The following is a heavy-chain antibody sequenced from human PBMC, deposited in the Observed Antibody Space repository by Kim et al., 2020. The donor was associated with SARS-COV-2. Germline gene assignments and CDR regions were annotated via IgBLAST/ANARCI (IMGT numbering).Heavy chain of an antibody. J-gene: IGHJ4*02. D-gene: IGHD6-19*01. Sequence: GESLKISCKGSGYIFTSYWIGWVRQMPGKGLEWMGIIYPGDSDTRYSPSFQCQVTISVDKSISTAYLQWSSLKASDTAMYYCARAPGMAGTGANLDYWGQGTLVTVSS. CDR2: IYPGDSDT. CDR3: ARAPGMAGTGANLDY. CDR1: GYIFTSYW. V-gene: IGHV5-51*01.